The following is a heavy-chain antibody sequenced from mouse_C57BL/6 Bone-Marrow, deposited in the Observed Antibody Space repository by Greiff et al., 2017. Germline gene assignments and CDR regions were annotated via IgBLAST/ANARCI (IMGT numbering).Heavy chain of an antibody. CDR3: AKIYYDYDEDY. J-gene: IGHJ2*01. Sequence: EVNVVESGGGLVQPGESLKLSCESNEYEFPSHDMSWVRKTPEKRLELVAAINSDGGSTYYPDTMERRFIISRDNTKKTLYLQMSSLRSEDTALYYCAKIYYDYDEDYWGQGTTLTVSS. V-gene: IGHV5-2*01. CDR1: EYEFPSHD. D-gene: IGHD2-4*01. CDR2: INSDGGST.